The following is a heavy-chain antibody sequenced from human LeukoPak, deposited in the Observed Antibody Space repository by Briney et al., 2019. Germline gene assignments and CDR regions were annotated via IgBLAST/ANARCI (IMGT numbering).Heavy chain of an antibody. D-gene: IGHD3-16*01. CDR1: GYTFIGYG. CDR3: TRELGGALNYFDY. Sequence: GASVKVSCKASGYTFIGYGISWVRQAPGQGLEWMGWFSVHNGNTNYAQRLQGRVTMTTDTSTSTAYMELRSLRSDDTAVYYCTRELGGALNYFDYWGQGTLVTVSS. CDR2: FSVHNGNT. V-gene: IGHV1-18*01. J-gene: IGHJ4*02.